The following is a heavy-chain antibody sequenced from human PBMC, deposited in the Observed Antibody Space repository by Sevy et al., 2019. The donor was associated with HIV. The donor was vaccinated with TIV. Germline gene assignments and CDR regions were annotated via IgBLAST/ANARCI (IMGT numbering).Heavy chain of an antibody. CDR3: ARDKNHYDTSVYYDAFDI. D-gene: IGHD3-22*01. J-gene: IGHJ3*02. CDR2: IKEDGSDK. V-gene: IGHV3-7*03. Sequence: GGSLRLSCAASGFTLSSFWMTWVRQAPGKGLEWVANIKEDGSDKKYLDSVKGRFTISRDNAKNSLYLQMNSLRAEDTAVYYCARDKNHYDTSVYYDAFDIWGQRTMVTVSS. CDR1: GFTLSSFW.